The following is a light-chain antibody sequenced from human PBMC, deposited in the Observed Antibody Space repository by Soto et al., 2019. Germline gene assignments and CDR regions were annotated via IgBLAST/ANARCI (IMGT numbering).Light chain of an antibody. J-gene: IGKJ5*01. CDR2: KAS. CDR1: QSVTTW. CDR3: QQYSTYPVT. V-gene: IGKV1-5*03. Sequence: DIQMTQSPSTLSASVGDRVTITCRASQSVTTWLAWYQQKSGKAPKLLIYKASNLESGLPSRFTGSGSGTEFTLTISRLQSDDFATYDGQQYSTYPVTFGQGTRLEIK.